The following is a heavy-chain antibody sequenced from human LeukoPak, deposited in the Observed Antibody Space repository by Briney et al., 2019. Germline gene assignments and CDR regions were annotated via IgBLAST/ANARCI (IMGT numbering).Heavy chain of an antibody. CDR3: AVDNRDY. CDR1: GGSVISYY. Sequence: PSETLSLTCTVSGGSVISYYWSWIRQAAGKGLEWIGRIYTSGNTNYNPSLKSRVTISVDKSKNQFSLKLISVTAADTGMYYCAVDNRDYWGPGSLVTVSS. CDR2: IYTSGNT. D-gene: IGHD2-2*01. J-gene: IGHJ4*02. V-gene: IGHV4-4*07.